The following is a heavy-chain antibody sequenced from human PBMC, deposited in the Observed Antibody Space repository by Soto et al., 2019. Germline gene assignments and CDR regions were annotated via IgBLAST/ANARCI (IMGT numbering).Heavy chain of an antibody. D-gene: IGHD6-13*01. CDR1: GGSFSGYY. V-gene: IGHV4-34*01. J-gene: IGHJ5*02. CDR2: INHSGST. Sequence: SETLSLTCAVYGGSFSGYYWSWIRQPPGKGLEWIGEINHSGSTNYNPSLKSRVTISVDTSKNQFSLKLSSVTAADTAVYYCARGYPSWSPYNWFDPGGQGTLVP. CDR3: ARGYPSWSPYNWFDP.